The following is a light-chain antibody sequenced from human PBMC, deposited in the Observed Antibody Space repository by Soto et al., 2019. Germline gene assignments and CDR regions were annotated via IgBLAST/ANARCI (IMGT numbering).Light chain of an antibody. J-gene: IGLJ1*01. CDR2: AVS. Sequence: QSALTQPASVSGSPGQSITISCTGTITDVGAYNYFSWYQQHSGKAPKLLIYAVSSRPSAVSNRSSASKSGNAAYLTISGLQADDEAEYYCSSYTSSITPYVFGTGTKVTVL. CDR1: ITDVGAYNY. CDR3: SSYTSSITPYV. V-gene: IGLV2-14*01.